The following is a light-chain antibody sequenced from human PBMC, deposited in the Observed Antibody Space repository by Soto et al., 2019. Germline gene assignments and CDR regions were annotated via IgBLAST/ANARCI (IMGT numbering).Light chain of an antibody. J-gene: IGKJ4*01. Sequence: EIVLTQSPATLSLSPGERATLSCRASQSVRNYLAWYQQKPGQAPRLLIYDASNRATGVPPRFSGSGSGTDFTLTISSLEPEDFAVYYCQQRSSWPALTFGGGTKVEIK. CDR2: DAS. V-gene: IGKV3-11*01. CDR1: QSVRNY. CDR3: QQRSSWPALT.